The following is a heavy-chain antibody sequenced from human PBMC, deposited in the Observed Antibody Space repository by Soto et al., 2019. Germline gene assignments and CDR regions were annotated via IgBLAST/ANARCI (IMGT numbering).Heavy chain of an antibody. CDR1: GFTFSNYS. D-gene: IGHD6-13*01. CDR3: PREVARLAGFHCCYYTDV. CDR2: ITGSSFFT. V-gene: IGHV3-21*03. Sequence: EVHLEESGGGLVKPGGSLRLSCAGSGFTFSNYSMNWVRQAPGKGLEWVSAITGSSFFTSYPDSVRGRFTASRDNARNLMFLQMESVRPEDAAVYYCPREVARLAGFHCCYYTDVWGTGTKVTLSS. J-gene: IGHJ6*03.